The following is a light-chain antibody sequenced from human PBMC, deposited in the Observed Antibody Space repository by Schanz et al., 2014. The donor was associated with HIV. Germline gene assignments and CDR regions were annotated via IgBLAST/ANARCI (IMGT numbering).Light chain of an antibody. Sequence: EIVLTQSPGTLSLSPGERATLSCRASQSSSTYLAWYQQKPGQTPRLLIYGVSSRAAGIPDRFSGSGSGTDFTLTINRLEPEDFAIYYCQQYDSSTWTFGQGTKVEI. CDR2: GVS. CDR3: QQYDSSTWT. J-gene: IGKJ1*01. CDR1: QSSSTY. V-gene: IGKV3-20*01.